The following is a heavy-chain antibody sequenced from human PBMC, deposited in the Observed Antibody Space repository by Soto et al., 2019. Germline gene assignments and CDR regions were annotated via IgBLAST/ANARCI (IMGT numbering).Heavy chain of an antibody. Sequence: SETLSLTCTVSDGSIRSHYWSWIRQPPGKRLEWIGYIYYSGSTNYNPSLTSRVTISVDTSKKQFSLRLISVTAADTAVYYCAASSSNIFHYRGQGTLVTVSS. CDR2: IYYSGST. J-gene: IGHJ4*02. V-gene: IGHV4-59*08. CDR3: AASSSNIFHY. CDR1: DGSIRSHY.